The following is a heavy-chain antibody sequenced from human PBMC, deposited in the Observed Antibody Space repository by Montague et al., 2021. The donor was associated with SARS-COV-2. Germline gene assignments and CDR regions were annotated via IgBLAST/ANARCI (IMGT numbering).Heavy chain of an antibody. V-gene: IGHV4-39*01. CDR2: IYHTGRT. CDR1: HGSTSSSSYY. CDR3: AVVDILTGYSLNY. J-gene: IGHJ4*02. Sequence: SETLSLTCTVSHGSTSSSSYYWGWIRQPPGKGLEWIGGIYHTGRTYSNPSLKSRVTLSVDTSRNQFSLKVSSVTAAETAMYYCAVVDILTGYSLNYWGQGTLVTVSS. D-gene: IGHD3-9*01.